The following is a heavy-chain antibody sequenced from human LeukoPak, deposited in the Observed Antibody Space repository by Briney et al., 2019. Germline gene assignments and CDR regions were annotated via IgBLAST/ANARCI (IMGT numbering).Heavy chain of an antibody. V-gene: IGHV3-48*04. CDR2: ISTSSGTI. CDR3: ARVPSGYTLGYGYYYYYMDV. D-gene: IGHD5-18*01. CDR1: GFTFSDYT. Sequence: GGSLRLSCAVSGFTFSDYTMTWVRQAPGKGLEWVSYISTSSGTIYYADSVKGRFTISRDNAKNALYLQMNSLRAEDTAVYYCARVPSGYTLGYGYYYYYMDVWGKGTTVTVSS. J-gene: IGHJ6*03.